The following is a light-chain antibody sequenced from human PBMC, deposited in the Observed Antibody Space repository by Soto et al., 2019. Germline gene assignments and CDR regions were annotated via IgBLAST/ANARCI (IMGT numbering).Light chain of an antibody. V-gene: IGLV2-14*01. CDR2: EVS. Sequence: QSVLTQPASVSGSPGQSITISCTGTSSDVAGYNYVSWYQQHPGKAPKLMIYEVSNRPSGVSNRFSGSKSGNTASLTISGLQAEDEADYYCTSYASSNTWVFGGGTQLTVL. CDR1: SSDVAGYNY. J-gene: IGLJ3*02. CDR3: TSYASSNTWV.